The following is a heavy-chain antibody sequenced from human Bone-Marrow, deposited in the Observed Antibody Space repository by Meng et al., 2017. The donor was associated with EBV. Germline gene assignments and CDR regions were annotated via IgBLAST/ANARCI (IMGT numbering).Heavy chain of an antibody. CDR1: GASIDSSDW. CDR2: IHHSGTT. CDR3: ARGLGGHYPTMEY. Sequence: QGHLKRSGPGLVKPSGTLSLTCAVSGASIDSSDWWTWVRQAPGKGLEWIGEIHHSGTTNCNPSLESRVTISIDKSDNQFSLKLTSVTAADTAVYYCARGLGGHYPTMEYWGQGTLVTVSS. D-gene: IGHD3-22*01. J-gene: IGHJ4*02. V-gene: IGHV4-4*02.